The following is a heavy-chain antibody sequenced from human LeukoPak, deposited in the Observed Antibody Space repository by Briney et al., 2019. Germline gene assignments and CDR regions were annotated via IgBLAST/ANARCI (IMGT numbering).Heavy chain of an antibody. Sequence: GGSLRLSCAASGFTFDAFGMTWVRQAPGKGLEWVSAIRGDAGSTGYADSVKGRSTISRDNAKNSLYLQMNSLRVEDTALYYCARVWAWGSGNYFDNWGQGTLVTVSP. CDR3: ARVWAWGSGNYFDN. J-gene: IGHJ4*02. CDR1: GFTFDAFG. CDR2: IRGDAGST. D-gene: IGHD7-27*01. V-gene: IGHV3-20*04.